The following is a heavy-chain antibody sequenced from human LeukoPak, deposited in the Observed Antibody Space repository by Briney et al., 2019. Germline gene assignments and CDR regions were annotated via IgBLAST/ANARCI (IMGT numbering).Heavy chain of an antibody. CDR1: GFTFSSFA. CDR3: AKSHSVVRRGYFDY. V-gene: IGHV3-23*01. J-gene: IGHJ4*02. D-gene: IGHD2-15*01. Sequence: PGGSLRLSCAASGFTFSSFAMSRVRQAPGKGLEWVSTISDSGGSTYYADSVRGRFTIFRDNSKDTLYVQMNSLRAEDAAVYYCAKSHSVVRRGYFDYWGQGTLVTVSS. CDR2: ISDSGGST.